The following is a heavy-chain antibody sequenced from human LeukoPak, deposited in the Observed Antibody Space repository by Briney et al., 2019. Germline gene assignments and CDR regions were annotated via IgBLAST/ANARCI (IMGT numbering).Heavy chain of an antibody. CDR3: ARGGSGSYYHVSEY. Sequence: TGGSLRLSCGASGFTFDNYWMHWVRQAPGKGLGWVSHISSDEGGKDYADSVKGRFTVSRDNARNTLYLQMNSLRAEDTAVYYCARGGSGSYYHVSEYWGQGTLLTVSS. CDR2: ISSDEGGK. V-gene: IGHV3-74*01. J-gene: IGHJ4*02. CDR1: GFTFDNYW. D-gene: IGHD3-10*01.